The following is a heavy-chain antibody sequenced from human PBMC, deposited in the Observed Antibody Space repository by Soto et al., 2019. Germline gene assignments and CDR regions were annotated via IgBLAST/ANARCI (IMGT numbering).Heavy chain of an antibody. CDR3: ARDAIAAAGLFQH. CDR2: INPNSGGT. J-gene: IGHJ1*01. D-gene: IGHD6-13*01. Sequence: QVQLVQSGAEVKKPGASVKVSCKASGYTFTGYYMHWVRQAPGQGLEWMGWINPNSGGTNYAQKFQGWVPMPRDTSISTAYMELSRLRSDDTAVYYCARDAIAAAGLFQHWGQGTLVTVSS. V-gene: IGHV1-2*04. CDR1: GYTFTGYY.